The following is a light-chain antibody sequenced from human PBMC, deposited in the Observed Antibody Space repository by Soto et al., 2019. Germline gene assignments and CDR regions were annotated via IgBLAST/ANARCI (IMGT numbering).Light chain of an antibody. J-gene: IGKJ3*01. CDR1: QSVSTY. CDR3: QQSRTTLFT. CDR2: AAS. Sequence: DIQMTQSPSSLSASLGDRVTITCRASQSVSTYLNWYQQKPGKAPQLLIYAASSLQSGVPSRFSGSGSGTDFTLTISSLQAEDFATYYCQQSRTTLFTFGPGTKLEIK. V-gene: IGKV1-39*01.